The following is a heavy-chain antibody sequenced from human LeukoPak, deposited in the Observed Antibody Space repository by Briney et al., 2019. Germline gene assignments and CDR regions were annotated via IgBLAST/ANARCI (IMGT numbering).Heavy chain of an antibody. CDR3: AKDGKFNWANYNWFDP. J-gene: IGHJ5*02. CDR1: GYSISSGYY. Sequence: SETLSLTCTVSGYSISSGYYWGWIRQPPGKGLEWIGSIYHSGSTYYNPSLRSRDTISVDTSKNQFSLKLSSVTAADTAVYYCAKDGKFNWANYNWFDPWGQGTLVTVSS. V-gene: IGHV4-38-2*02. CDR2: IYHSGST. D-gene: IGHD1-26*01.